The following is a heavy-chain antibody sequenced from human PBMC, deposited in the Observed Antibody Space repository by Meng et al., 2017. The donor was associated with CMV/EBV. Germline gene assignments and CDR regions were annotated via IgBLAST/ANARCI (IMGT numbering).Heavy chain of an antibody. Sequence: GGSLRLSCAASGFTFSNAWMGWVRQAPGKGLEWVGRIKSKTDGGTTDYAAPVKGRFTISRDDSKNTLYLQMNSLKTEDTAVYYCTTDDPQPYSSSSRGYYYGMDVWGQGTTVTVSS. CDR3: TTDDPQPYSSSSRGYYYGMDV. CDR1: GFTFSNAW. CDR2: IKSKTDGGTT. D-gene: IGHD6-6*01. V-gene: IGHV3-15*01. J-gene: IGHJ6*02.